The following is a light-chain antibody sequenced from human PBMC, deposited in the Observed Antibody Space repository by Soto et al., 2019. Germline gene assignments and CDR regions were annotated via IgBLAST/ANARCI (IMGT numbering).Light chain of an antibody. CDR3: GTWDSNLNNGVV. J-gene: IGLJ2*01. CDR1: SSTIGANY. CDR2: DNH. V-gene: IGLV1-51*01. Sequence: QSVLTQPPSVSAAPGQRVTIFCSGSSSTIGANYVSLYQQLPGTAPILLIYDNHHRPSGIPDRFSGSKSGTSATLVITGLQTGDEADYYCGTWDSNLNNGVVFGGGTKLTVL.